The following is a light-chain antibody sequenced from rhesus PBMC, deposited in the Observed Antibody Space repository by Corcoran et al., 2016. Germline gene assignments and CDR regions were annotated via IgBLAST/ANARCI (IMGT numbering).Light chain of an antibody. CDR3: QQYNNWNS. CDR1: QSVGSN. CDR2: DAS. Sequence: ETVVTQSPATLSLSPGERATLSCRASQSVGSNLAWYQQKPGQAPKLLIYDASSRATGIPDRFSGSGSGTELPLTISSLEPEYVGVYYCQQYNNWNSFGQGTKVEIK. V-gene: IGKV3-42*02. J-gene: IGKJ2*01.